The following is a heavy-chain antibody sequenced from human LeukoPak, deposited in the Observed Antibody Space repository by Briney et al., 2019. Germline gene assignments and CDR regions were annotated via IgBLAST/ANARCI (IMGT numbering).Heavy chain of an antibody. V-gene: IGHV2-5*02. J-gene: IGHJ6*02. CDR1: GFSLSTSGVG. Sequence: SGPTLVKPTQALTLTCTFSGFSLSTSGVGVGWIRQPPGKALEWLALIYWDDDKRYRPSLKSRLTITKDTSKNQVVLTMTNMDPVDTATYYCAHRFCGGDCYQPLDYGMDVWGQGTTVTVSS. CDR2: IYWDDDK. D-gene: IGHD2-21*02. CDR3: AHRFCGGDCYQPLDYGMDV.